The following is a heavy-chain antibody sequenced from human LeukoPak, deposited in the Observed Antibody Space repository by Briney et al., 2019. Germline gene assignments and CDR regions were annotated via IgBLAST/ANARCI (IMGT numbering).Heavy chain of an antibody. CDR3: AKAASSSWPSYYYGMDV. D-gene: IGHD6-13*01. V-gene: IGHV3-23*01. CDR1: GFIFSSYS. CDR2: ITGSGGNT. Sequence: PGGSLRLSCAASGFIFSSYSMNWVRQAPGKGLEWVSVITGSGGNTYYADSVKGRFTISKDNSKNTVYLQMSSLRVDDTAVYYCAKAASSSWPSYYYGMDVWGQGTTVTVS. J-gene: IGHJ6*02.